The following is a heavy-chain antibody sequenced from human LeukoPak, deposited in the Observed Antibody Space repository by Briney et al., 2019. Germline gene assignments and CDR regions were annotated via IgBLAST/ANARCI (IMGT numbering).Heavy chain of an antibody. J-gene: IGHJ6*03. V-gene: IGHV3-48*04. CDR3: ARSLQPIYYYYMDV. D-gene: IGHD6-13*01. CDR1: GFTFSSYA. Sequence: GGSLRLSCAASGFTFSSYAMSWVRQAPGKGLEWVSYISSSSSTIYYADSVKGRFTISRDNAKNSLYLQMNSLRAEDTAVYYCARSLQPIYYYYMDVWGKGTTVTVSS. CDR2: ISSSSSTI.